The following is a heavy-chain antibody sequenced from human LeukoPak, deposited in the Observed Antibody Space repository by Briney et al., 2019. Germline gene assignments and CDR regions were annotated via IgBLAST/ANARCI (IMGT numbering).Heavy chain of an antibody. D-gene: IGHD5-18*01. Sequence: SETLSLTCAVYGGSFSGYYWSWIRQPPGKGLEWIGEINHSGSTNYNPSLKSRVTISVGTSKNQFSLKLSSVTAADTAVYYCARRVDTAMVLDYWGQGTLVTVSS. CDR2: INHSGST. CDR1: GGSFSGYY. V-gene: IGHV4-34*01. CDR3: ARRVDTAMVLDY. J-gene: IGHJ4*02.